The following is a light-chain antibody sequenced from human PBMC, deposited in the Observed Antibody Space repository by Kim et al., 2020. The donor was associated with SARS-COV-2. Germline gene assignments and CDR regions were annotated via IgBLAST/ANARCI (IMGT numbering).Light chain of an antibody. CDR2: DVS. CDR1: SRDVGAYIF. J-gene: IGLJ7*01. V-gene: IGLV2-14*03. CDR3: SSYTSTSTLV. Sequence: GQSITISCTGTSRDVGAYIFISWYQQQPGKAPKLMIYDVSHRPSGISDRFSGSKSGNTASLTISGLQAEDEADYYCSSYTSTSTLVFGGGTQLTVL.